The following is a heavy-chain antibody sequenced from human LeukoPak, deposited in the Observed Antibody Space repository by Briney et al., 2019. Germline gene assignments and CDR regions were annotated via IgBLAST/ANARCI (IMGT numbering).Heavy chain of an antibody. CDR1: GGSIGNFF. J-gene: IGHJ4*02. CDR3: ARDWELGH. Sequence: SETLSLTCTVSGGSIGNFFWSWIRQSPGEGLEWIGFIYENGRTSYNPSLKSRVAISVDMSKNQFSLRLTSMTAADTAVYYCARDWELGHWGRGILVTVTS. CDR2: IYENGRT. D-gene: IGHD1-26*01. V-gene: IGHV4-59*01.